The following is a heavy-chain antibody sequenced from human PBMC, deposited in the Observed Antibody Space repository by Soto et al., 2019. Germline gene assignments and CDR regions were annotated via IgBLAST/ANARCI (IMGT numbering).Heavy chain of an antibody. Sequence: TLSLTCTVSGGSISSGGYYWSWIRQHPGKGLEWIGYIYYSGSTYYNPSLKSRVTISVDTSKNQFSLKLSSVTAADTAVYYCARDLKVLAARPNYYYGMDVWGQGTTVTVSS. CDR1: GGSISSGGYY. J-gene: IGHJ6*02. CDR3: ARDLKVLAARPNYYYGMDV. CDR2: IYYSGST. V-gene: IGHV4-31*03. D-gene: IGHD6-6*01.